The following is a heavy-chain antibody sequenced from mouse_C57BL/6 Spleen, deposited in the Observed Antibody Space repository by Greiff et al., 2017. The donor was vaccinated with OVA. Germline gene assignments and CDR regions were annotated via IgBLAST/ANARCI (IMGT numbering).Heavy chain of an antibody. Sequence: VQLQQSGPELVKPGASVKISCKASGYAFSSSWMNWVKQRPGKGLEWIGRIYPGDGDTNYNGKFKGKATLTADKSSSTAYMQLSSLTSEDSAVYFCARSLRSYVDYWGQGTTLTVSS. CDR2: IYPGDGDT. CDR3: ARSLRSYVDY. CDR1: GYAFSSSW. J-gene: IGHJ2*01. V-gene: IGHV1-82*01.